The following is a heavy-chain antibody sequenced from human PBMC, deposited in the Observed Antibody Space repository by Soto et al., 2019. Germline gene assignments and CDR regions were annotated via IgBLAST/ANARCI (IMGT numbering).Heavy chain of an antibody. D-gene: IGHD3-22*01. J-gene: IGHJ4*02. CDR3: AREGYYDSNGLMVY. CDR1: GGTFSSYA. V-gene: IGHV1-69*13. CDR2: IIPIFGTA. Sequence: SVKVSCKASGGTFSSYAISWVRQAPGQGLEWMGGIIPIFGTANYAQKFQGRVTITADESTSTAYMELSSLRSEDTAVYYCAREGYYDSNGLMVYWGQGTLVTVSS.